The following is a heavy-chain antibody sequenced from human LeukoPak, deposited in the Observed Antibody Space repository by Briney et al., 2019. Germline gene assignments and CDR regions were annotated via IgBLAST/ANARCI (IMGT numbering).Heavy chain of an antibody. D-gene: IGHD4-17*01. CDR2: IYYSGST. V-gene: IGHV4-59*12. CDR3: ARLNGDQGYWYFDL. CDR1: GGSFSGYY. Sequence: SETLSLTCAVYGGSFSGYYWNWIRQPPGKGLEWIGYIYYSGSTNYNPSLKSRVTISVDTSKNQFSLKLSSVTAADTAVYYCARLNGDQGYWYFDLWGRGTLVTVSS. J-gene: IGHJ2*01.